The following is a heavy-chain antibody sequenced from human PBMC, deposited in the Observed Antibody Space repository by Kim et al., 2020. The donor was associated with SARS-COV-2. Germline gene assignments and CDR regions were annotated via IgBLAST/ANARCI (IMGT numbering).Heavy chain of an antibody. CDR2: IYYSGST. Sequence: SETLSLTCTVSGGSISSSSYYWGWIRQPPGKGLEWIGSIYYSGSTYYNPSLKSRVTISVDTSKNQFSLKLSSVTAADTAVYYCARHGAPESEGWGRFLEWLIRSYGMDVWGQGTTVTVSS. D-gene: IGHD3-3*01. V-gene: IGHV4-39*01. CDR3: ARHGAPESEGWGRFLEWLIRSYGMDV. CDR1: GGSISSSSYY. J-gene: IGHJ6*02.